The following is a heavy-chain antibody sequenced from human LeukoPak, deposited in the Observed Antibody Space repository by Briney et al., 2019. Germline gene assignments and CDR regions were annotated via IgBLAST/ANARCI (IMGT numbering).Heavy chain of an antibody. Sequence: SETLSLTCTVSGGSIRSYYWSWIRQPPGKGLEWIGYIYFSGSTSYNPSLKSRVTISVDRSKNQFSLKLSSVAAADTAVYYCARSYDPNFDYWGQGTLVTVSS. CDR3: ARSYDPNFDY. CDR1: GGSIRSYY. CDR2: IYFSGST. D-gene: IGHD3-3*01. J-gene: IGHJ4*02. V-gene: IGHV4-59*01.